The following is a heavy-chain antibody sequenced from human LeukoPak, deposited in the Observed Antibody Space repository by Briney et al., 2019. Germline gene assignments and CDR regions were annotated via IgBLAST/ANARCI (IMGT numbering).Heavy chain of an antibody. D-gene: IGHD3-3*01. CDR2: ISWDGGST. J-gene: IGHJ4*02. CDR3: AKATSALEWLHSPLDY. CDR1: GFTFDDYT. Sequence: GGSLRLSCAASGFTFDDYTMHWVRQAPGKGLEWVSLISWDGGSTYYADSVKGRFTISRDNSKNSLYLQMNSLRTEDTALYYCAKATSALEWLHSPLDYWGQGTLVTVSS. V-gene: IGHV3-43*01.